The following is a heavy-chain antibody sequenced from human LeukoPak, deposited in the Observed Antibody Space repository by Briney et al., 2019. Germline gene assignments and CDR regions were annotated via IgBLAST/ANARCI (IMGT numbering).Heavy chain of an antibody. Sequence: GGSLRLSCAASGFTVSSNYMSWVRQAPGKGLEWVSAISGSGGSTYYADSVKGRFTISRDNSKNTLYLQMNSLRAEDTAVYYCAKVYRAVAGDDYWGQGTLVTVSS. D-gene: IGHD6-19*01. V-gene: IGHV3-23*01. CDR2: ISGSGGST. J-gene: IGHJ4*02. CDR1: GFTVSSNY. CDR3: AKVYRAVAGDDY.